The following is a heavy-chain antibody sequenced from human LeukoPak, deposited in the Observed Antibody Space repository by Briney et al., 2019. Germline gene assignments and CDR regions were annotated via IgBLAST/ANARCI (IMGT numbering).Heavy chain of an antibody. D-gene: IGHD3-10*01. Sequence: ASVKVSCKGSGYTFTSYDINWVRQATGQGLEWMRWKNPNSGNTGYAQKFQGRVTMTRNTSISTAYMELSSLRSEDTAVYYCARTQGLSGITMVRGVIVPFDYWGQGTLVTVSS. CDR1: GYTFTSYD. CDR3: ARTQGLSGITMVRGVIVPFDY. CDR2: KNPNSGNT. J-gene: IGHJ4*02. V-gene: IGHV1-8*01.